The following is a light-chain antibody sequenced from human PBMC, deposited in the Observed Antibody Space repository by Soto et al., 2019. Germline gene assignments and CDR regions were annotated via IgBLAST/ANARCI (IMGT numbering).Light chain of an antibody. Sequence: EIVLTQSPATLSLSPGERATLSCRASQSVSSYLAWYQQKPGQAPRLLIYDASNRATCIPARFSGSGSGTDFTLTISSLEPEDFAIYYCQPRSNWPPVTFGGGTKVEIK. V-gene: IGKV3-11*01. CDR1: QSVSSY. J-gene: IGKJ4*01. CDR2: DAS. CDR3: QPRSNWPPVT.